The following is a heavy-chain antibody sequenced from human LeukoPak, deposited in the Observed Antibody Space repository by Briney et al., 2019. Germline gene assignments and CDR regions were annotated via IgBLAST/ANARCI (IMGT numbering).Heavy chain of an antibody. D-gene: IGHD6-19*01. Sequence: GGSLRLSCTASGFTFGDYAMSWFRQAPGKGLEWVSYISSSGSTIYYADSVKGRFTISRDNAKNSLYLQMNSLRAEDTAVYYCARAGYSSGWYSYYYYYYYMDVWGKGTTVTISS. CDR3: ARAGYSSGWYSYYYYYYYMDV. CDR1: GFTFGDYA. V-gene: IGHV3-48*03. CDR2: ISSSGSTI. J-gene: IGHJ6*03.